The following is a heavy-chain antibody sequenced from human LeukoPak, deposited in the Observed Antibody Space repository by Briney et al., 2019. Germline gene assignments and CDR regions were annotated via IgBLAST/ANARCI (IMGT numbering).Heavy chain of an antibody. V-gene: IGHV3-23*01. CDR3: AKGQGYYYGSGSPYFDY. J-gene: IGHJ4*02. CDR1: GFTFSNYA. Sequence: GGSLRLSCAASGFTFSNYAMSWVRQAPGKGLEWVSAITGSGGNTYYADSVKGRFTISRDNSKNTVFLQMNSLRAEDTAVYYCAKGQGYYYGSGSPYFDYWGQGTLVTVSS. D-gene: IGHD3-10*01. CDR2: ITGSGGNT.